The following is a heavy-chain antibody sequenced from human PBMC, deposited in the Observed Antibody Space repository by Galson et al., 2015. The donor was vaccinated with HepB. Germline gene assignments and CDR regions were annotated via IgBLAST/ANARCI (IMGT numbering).Heavy chain of an antibody. D-gene: IGHD2-21*01. Sequence: SLRLSCAASGFTFSSYGMHWVRQAPGKGLEWVAVISYDGSNKYYADSVKGRFTISRDNSKNTLYLQMNSLRAEDTAVYYCAKDPLALQPTPQGYFDYWGQGTLVTVSS. J-gene: IGHJ4*02. CDR2: ISYDGSNK. V-gene: IGHV3-30*18. CDR1: GFTFSSYG. CDR3: AKDPLALQPTPQGYFDY.